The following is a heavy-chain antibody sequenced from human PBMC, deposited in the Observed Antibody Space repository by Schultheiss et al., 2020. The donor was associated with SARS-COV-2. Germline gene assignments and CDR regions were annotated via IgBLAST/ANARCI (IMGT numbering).Heavy chain of an antibody. J-gene: IGHJ4*02. CDR3: ARDRGGAPADFDY. D-gene: IGHD3-10*01. CDR1: GYSFTSYG. Sequence: ASVKVSCKASGYSFTSYGISWVRQAPGKGLEWMGGFDPEDGETIYAQKLQGRVTMTTDTSTTTVYMELRSLRSDDTAVYYCARDRGGAPADFDYWGQGTLVTVSS. V-gene: IGHV1-18*01. CDR2: FDPEDGET.